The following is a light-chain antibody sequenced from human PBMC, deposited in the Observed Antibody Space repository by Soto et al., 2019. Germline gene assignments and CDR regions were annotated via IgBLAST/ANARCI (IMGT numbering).Light chain of an antibody. V-gene: IGKV3-11*01. Sequence: EIVMTQSPATLSVSPGERATLACRASQSVSSNLAWYQQKPGQAPRLLIYGASTRAAGIPDRFSGSGSGTDFTLTISSLEPEDFSVYYRQQRSSWPLTFGGGTKVDIK. J-gene: IGKJ4*01. CDR2: GAS. CDR3: QQRSSWPLT. CDR1: QSVSSN.